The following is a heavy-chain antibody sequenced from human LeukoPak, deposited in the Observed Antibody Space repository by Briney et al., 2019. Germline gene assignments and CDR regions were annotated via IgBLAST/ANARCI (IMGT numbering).Heavy chain of an antibody. CDR1: GYTFTNYG. CDR3: ARVPLHDASGHYYSH. D-gene: IGHD3-22*01. Sequence: ASVKVSCKTSGYTFTNYGMHWVRQAPRQSLEWMGWINTGNGNTKSSQKFQDRVTLTRDTSASTAYMELNSLSSEDTAVYFCARVPLHDASGHYYSHWGQGTLVTVSS. CDR2: INTGNGNT. V-gene: IGHV1-3*04. J-gene: IGHJ1*01.